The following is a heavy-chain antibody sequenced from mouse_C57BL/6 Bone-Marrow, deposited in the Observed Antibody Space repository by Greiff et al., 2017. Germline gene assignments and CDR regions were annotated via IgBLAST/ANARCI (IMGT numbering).Heavy chain of an antibody. CDR3: AREDPGGL. V-gene: IGHV3-6*01. J-gene: IGHJ2*01. CDR1: GYSITSGYY. Sequence: EVKLQESGPGLVKPSQSLSLTCSVTGYSITSGYYWNWIRQFPGNKLEWMGYISYDGSNNYNPSLKNRISITRDTSKNQFFLKLNSVTTEDTATYYCAREDPGGLWGQGTTLTVAS. D-gene: IGHD1-1*02. CDR2: ISYDGSN.